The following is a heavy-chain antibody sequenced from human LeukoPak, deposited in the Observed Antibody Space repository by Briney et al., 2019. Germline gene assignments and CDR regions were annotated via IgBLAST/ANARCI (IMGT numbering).Heavy chain of an antibody. V-gene: IGHV1-2*02. CDR3: AAEYRSLGY. D-gene: IGHD3-16*02. Sequence: ASVRVSCKASGYTFTGYYMHWVRQAPGQGLEWMGWINPNSGDTNYAQKFQERVTITRDMSTSTAYMELSSLRSEDTAVYYCAAEYRSLGYWGQGTLVTVSS. J-gene: IGHJ4*02. CDR1: GYTFTGYY. CDR2: INPNSGDT.